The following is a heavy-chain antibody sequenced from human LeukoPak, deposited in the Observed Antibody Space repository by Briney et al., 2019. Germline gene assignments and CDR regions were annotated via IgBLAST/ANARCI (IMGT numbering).Heavy chain of an antibody. CDR2: ISTSGST. Sequence: SETLSLTCTVSGGSISSYYWSWIRQPAGKGLEWIGRISTSGSTKYNPSLKSRVTISVDNSNNQFSLRLSSATAADTAVHYCARDRGVTVPGRRLDYWGQGTLVTVSS. D-gene: IGHD6-19*01. J-gene: IGHJ4*02. CDR3: ARDRGVTVPGRRLDY. CDR1: GGSISSYY. V-gene: IGHV4-4*07.